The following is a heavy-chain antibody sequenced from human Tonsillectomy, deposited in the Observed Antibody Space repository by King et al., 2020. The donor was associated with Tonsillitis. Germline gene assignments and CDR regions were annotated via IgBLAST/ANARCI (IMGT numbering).Heavy chain of an antibody. CDR1: GFTFSSYA. D-gene: IGHD6-13*01. CDR3: ARDKQQLGFYYYGMDV. J-gene: IGHJ6*02. CDR2: ISYDGSNK. Sequence: VQLVESGGGVVQPGRSLRLSCAASGFTFSSYAMHWVRQAPGKGLEWVAVISYDGSNKYYADSVKGRFTISRDNSKNTLYLQMNSPRAEDTAVYYCARDKQQLGFYYYGMDVWGQGTTVTVSS. V-gene: IGHV3-30-3*01.